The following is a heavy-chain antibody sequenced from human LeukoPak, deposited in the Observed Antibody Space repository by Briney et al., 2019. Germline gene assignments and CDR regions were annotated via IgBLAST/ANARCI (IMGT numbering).Heavy chain of an antibody. CDR2: IYHSGST. Sequence: SETLSLTCTVSGGSISSGDYYWSWIRQPPGKGLEWIGSIYHSGSTYYNPSLKSRVAISVDTSKNQFSLKLSSVTAADTAVYYCARSTYHDYGDYAPFFYWGQGTLVTVSS. J-gene: IGHJ4*02. V-gene: IGHV4-39*07. CDR1: GGSISSGDYY. CDR3: ARSTYHDYGDYAPFFY. D-gene: IGHD4-17*01.